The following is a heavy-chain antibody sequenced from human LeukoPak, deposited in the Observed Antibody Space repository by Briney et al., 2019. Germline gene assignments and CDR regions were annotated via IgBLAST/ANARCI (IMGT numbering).Heavy chain of an antibody. Sequence: SETLSLTCTVSGGSISSSSYYWGWIRQPPGKGLEWIGSIYYSGSMYYNPSLKSRVTISVDTSKNQFSLKLSSVTAADTAVYYCARDMGNSGWPYFDNWGQGTLVTVSS. CDR1: GGSISSSSYY. CDR2: IYYSGSM. J-gene: IGHJ4*02. V-gene: IGHV4-39*07. CDR3: ARDMGNSGWPYFDN. D-gene: IGHD5-12*01.